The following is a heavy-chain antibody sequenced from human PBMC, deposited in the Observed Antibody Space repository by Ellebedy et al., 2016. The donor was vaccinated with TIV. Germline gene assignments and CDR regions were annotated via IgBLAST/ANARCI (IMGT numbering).Heavy chain of an antibody. CDR1: GDSISSRNLY. V-gene: IGHV4-39*07. CDR3: AADRSISWYFY. J-gene: IGHJ4*02. CDR2: IYSSWHT. D-gene: IGHD2-2*01. Sequence: MPSETLSLTCTVSGDSISSRNLYWGWIRQAPGKGLQWIGSIYSSWHTYYHPSLASRVTMSIDTSTNQFSLKLTSVTAADTAVYYCAADRSISWYFYWGQGTLVTVSS.